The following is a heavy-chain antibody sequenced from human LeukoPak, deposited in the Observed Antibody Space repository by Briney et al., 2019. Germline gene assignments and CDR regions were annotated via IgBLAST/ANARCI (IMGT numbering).Heavy chain of an antibody. CDR1: GFTVSSNY. D-gene: IGHD6-13*01. CDR2: IYSGGST. CDR3: ARGYSSSWFDY. V-gene: IGHV3-53*01. Sequence: PGGSLRLSCAASGFTVSSNYMSWVRQAPGKGLEWVSVIYSGGSTYYADSVKGRFTISRDNSKNTLYLQMNSLRAEDTAVYYCARGYSSSWFDYWGQGTLVTVSS. J-gene: IGHJ5*01.